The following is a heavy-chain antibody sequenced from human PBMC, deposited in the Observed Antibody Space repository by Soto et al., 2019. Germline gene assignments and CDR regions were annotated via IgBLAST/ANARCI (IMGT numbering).Heavy chain of an antibody. Sequence: PGGSLRLSCAASGFTFSTYLMSWVRQAPGKGLEWVANIKYDGSETYYVDSVKGRFTISRDNAKNSLYLQMNSLRGEDTAVYYCARYSSAWGIWGQGTLVTVSS. CDR1: GFTFSTYL. D-gene: IGHD6-19*01. CDR3: ARYSSAWGI. J-gene: IGHJ4*02. V-gene: IGHV3-7*01. CDR2: IKYDGSET.